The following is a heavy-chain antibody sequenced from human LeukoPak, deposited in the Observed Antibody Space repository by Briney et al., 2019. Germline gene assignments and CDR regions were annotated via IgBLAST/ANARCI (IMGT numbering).Heavy chain of an antibody. D-gene: IGHD3-10*01. CDR1: GYTLTELS. Sequence: ASVKVSCKVSGYTLTELSMHWVRQAPGKGLEWMGGFDPEDGETIYAQKFQGRVTMTEDTSTDTAYMELSSLRSEDTAVYYCARAQTYYYGSGSYYKIPMDYWGQGTLVTVSS. CDR2: FDPEDGET. J-gene: IGHJ4*02. V-gene: IGHV1-24*01. CDR3: ARAQTYYYGSGSYYKIPMDY.